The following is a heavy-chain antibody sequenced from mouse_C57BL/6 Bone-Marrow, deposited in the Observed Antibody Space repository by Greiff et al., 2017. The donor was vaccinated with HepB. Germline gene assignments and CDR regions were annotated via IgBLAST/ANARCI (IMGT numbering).Heavy chain of an antibody. J-gene: IGHJ4*01. CDR3: ARAPLWLRRTPLYAMDY. D-gene: IGHD2-2*01. CDR1: GYSITSGYY. CDR2: ISYDGSN. Sequence: ESGPGLVKPSQSLSLTCSVPGYSITSGYYWNWIRQFPGNKLEWRGYISYDGSNNYKQSIKNLISITRDTSKNQFFLKLNSLTTEDTATYYCARAPLWLRRTPLYAMDYWGQGTSVTVSS. V-gene: IGHV3-6*01.